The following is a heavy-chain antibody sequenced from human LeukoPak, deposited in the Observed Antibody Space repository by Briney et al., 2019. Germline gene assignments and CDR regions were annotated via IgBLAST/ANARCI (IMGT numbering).Heavy chain of an antibody. Sequence: SQTLSLTCAISGDSVSSNSAAWNWIRQSPSRGLEWLGRTYYRSKWYNDYAVSVKSRITINPDTSKNQFSLQLNSVTPEDTAVYYCARALDYYGSEQPYYYYMDVWGKGTTVTVSS. D-gene: IGHD3-10*01. CDR1: GDSVSSNSAA. V-gene: IGHV6-1*01. CDR3: ARALDYYGSEQPYYYYMDV. J-gene: IGHJ6*03. CDR2: TYYRSKWYN.